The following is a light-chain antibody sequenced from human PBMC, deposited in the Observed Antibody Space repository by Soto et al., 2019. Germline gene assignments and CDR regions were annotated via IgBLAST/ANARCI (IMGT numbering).Light chain of an antibody. CDR2: EVS. CDR3: SSYTSSSTLDV. CDR1: SSDVGGYNY. J-gene: IGLJ1*01. V-gene: IGLV2-14*01. Sequence: QSALTQPASVSGSPGQSITISCTGTSSDVGGYNYVSWYQQHPGKAPKLMNYEVSNRPSGVSNRFSGSKSGNTASLTISGLQAEDEADYYCSSYTSSSTLDVFGTGTKLTVL.